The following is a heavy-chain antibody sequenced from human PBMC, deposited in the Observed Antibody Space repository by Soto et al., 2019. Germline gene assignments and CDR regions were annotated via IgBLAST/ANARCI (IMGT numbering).Heavy chain of an antibody. J-gene: IGHJ4*02. CDR1: GFTFSGHT. V-gene: IGHV3-21*01. CDR3: GRCMGFDGSGYAFFDS. CDR2: VSSSSTYI. Sequence: EVQLVESGGGLVKPGGSLRLSCAASGFTFSGHTINWVRQAPGKGLEWVSSVSSSSTYIYYADSVKGRFTVSRDNAEKSLYLQMNSLRAEDTAIYYCGRCMGFDGSGYAFFDSWGQGTLVTVSS. D-gene: IGHD3-10*01.